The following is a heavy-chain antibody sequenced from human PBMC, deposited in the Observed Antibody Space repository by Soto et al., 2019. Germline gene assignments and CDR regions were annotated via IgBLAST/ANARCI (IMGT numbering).Heavy chain of an antibody. CDR1: GGSFSGYY. D-gene: IGHD3-3*01. Sequence: SETLSLTCAVYGGSFSGYYWSWIRQPPGKGLEWIGEINHSGSTNYNPSLKSRATISVDTPKNQFSLKLSSVTAADTAVYYCARGRWLLRFFWYYFDYWGQGTLVTVSS. V-gene: IGHV4-34*01. J-gene: IGHJ4*02. CDR2: INHSGST. CDR3: ARGRWLLRFFWYYFDY.